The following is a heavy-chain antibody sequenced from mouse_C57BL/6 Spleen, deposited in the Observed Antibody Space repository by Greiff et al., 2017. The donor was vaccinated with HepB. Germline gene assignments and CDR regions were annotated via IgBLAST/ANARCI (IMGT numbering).Heavy chain of an antibody. V-gene: IGHV1-82*01. Sequence: QVQLKQSGPELVKPGASVKISCKASGYAFSSSWMNWVKQRPGKGLEWIGRIYPGDGDTNYNGKFKGKATLTADKSSSTAYMQLSSLTSEDSAVYFCARAVYYGSGSGNYFDYWGQGTTLTVSS. CDR3: ARAVYYGSGSGNYFDY. CDR2: IYPGDGDT. J-gene: IGHJ2*01. CDR1: GYAFSSSW. D-gene: IGHD1-1*01.